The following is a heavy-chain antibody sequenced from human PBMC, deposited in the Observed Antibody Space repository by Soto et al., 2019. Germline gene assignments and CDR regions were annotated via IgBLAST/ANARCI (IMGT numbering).Heavy chain of an antibody. CDR1: GFTFSDHY. CDR3: ARGRDSFDD. Sequence: EVQLVESGGGLVQPGGSLRLSCAVSGFTFSDHYMDWVRQAPGKGLEWVARSRNKANSYSTVYAASGKGRFTISRDDSKNLLYLQMNSLKTEVTAVYYCARGRDSFDDWGQGNLVTVSS. J-gene: IGHJ4*02. V-gene: IGHV3-72*01. CDR2: SRNKANSYST.